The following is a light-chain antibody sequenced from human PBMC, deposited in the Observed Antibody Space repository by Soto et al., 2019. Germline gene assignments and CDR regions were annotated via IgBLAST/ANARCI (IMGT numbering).Light chain of an antibody. CDR1: NIGSKS. J-gene: IGLJ2*01. V-gene: IGLV3-21*04. CDR3: QVGDSSSDHVV. Sequence: SSELTQPPSVPVAPGKTARITCGGNNIGSKSVHWYQQKPGQAPVLVIYYDSDRPSGIPERFSGSNSGNTATLTISRVEAGDEADYYCQVGDSSSDHVVFGGGTKVTVL. CDR2: YDS.